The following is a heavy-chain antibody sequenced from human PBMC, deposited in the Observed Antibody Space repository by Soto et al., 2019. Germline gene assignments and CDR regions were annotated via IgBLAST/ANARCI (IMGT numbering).Heavy chain of an antibody. D-gene: IGHD2-2*02. CDR1: GYTFTSYY. J-gene: IGHJ5*02. Sequence: QVQLVQSGAEVKKPGASVKVSCKASGYTFTSYYMHWVRQAPGQGLDWMGIITPRGGITSYAQKVQGRVTITGDTSKSTVYMDLRSVSSEDTAVYYCARYRRAIVAVPAAVRFDPWGQGTLVPLSS. CDR2: ITPRGGIT. V-gene: IGHV1-46*03. CDR3: ARYRRAIVAVPAAVRFDP.